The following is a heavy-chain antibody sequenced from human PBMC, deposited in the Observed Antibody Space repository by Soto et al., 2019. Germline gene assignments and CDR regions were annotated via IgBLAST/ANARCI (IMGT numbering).Heavy chain of an antibody. D-gene: IGHD3-10*02. CDR3: ARDGYVEYYYGMDV. CDR2: ISGSGGST. J-gene: IGHJ6*02. V-gene: IGHV3-23*01. Sequence: PGGSLRLSCAASGFTFSSYAMSWVRQAPGKGLEWVSAISGSGGSTYYADSVKGRFTISRDNSKNTLYLQMNSLRAEDTAVYYCARDGYVEYYYGMDVWGQGTTVTVSS. CDR1: GFTFSSYA.